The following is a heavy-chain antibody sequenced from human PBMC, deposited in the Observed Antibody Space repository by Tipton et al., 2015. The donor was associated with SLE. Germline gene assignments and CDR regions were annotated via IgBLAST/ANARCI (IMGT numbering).Heavy chain of an antibody. J-gene: IGHJ6*02. D-gene: IGHD2-15*01. Sequence: GSLRLSCAASGFTFSSYEMNWVRQAPGKGLEWASYISSSGSTIYYADSVKGRFTISRDNAKNSLYLQMNSLRAEDTAAYYCAREDIVVVNGMDVWGQGTTVTVSS. CDR3: AREDIVVVNGMDV. V-gene: IGHV3-48*03. CDR1: GFTFSSYE. CDR2: ISSSGSTI.